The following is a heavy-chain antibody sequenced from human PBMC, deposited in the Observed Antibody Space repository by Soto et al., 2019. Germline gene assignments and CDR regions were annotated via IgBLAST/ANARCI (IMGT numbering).Heavy chain of an antibody. D-gene: IGHD2-2*01. CDR1: GYRFTDYY. V-gene: IGHV1-2*02. J-gene: IGHJ4*02. CDR2: INPNTGGT. CDR3: ARAGELGLCSSTSCYPNRYFDY. Sequence: ASVKVSCKASGYRFTDYYIHWVRQAPGQGPEWMGWINPNTGGTTYAQKFQGRVTMTRDMSMSTAYMELSRLRSDDTALFYCARAGELGLCSSTSCYPNRYFDYWGQGTKVTVYS.